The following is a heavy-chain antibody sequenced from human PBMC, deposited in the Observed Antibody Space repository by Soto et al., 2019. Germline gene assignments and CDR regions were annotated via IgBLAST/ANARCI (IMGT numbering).Heavy chain of an antibody. D-gene: IGHD3-10*01. CDR1: GGTFSSYT. CDR2: IIPILGIA. V-gene: IGHV1-69*04. CDR3: ARERIIMVRGVIVDDAFDI. J-gene: IGHJ3*02. Sequence: GASVKVSCKASGGTFSSYTISWVRQAPGQGLEWMGRIIPILGIANYAQKFQGRVTITADKSTSTAYMELSSLRSEDTAVYYCARERIIMVRGVIVDDAFDIWGQGTMVTVSS.